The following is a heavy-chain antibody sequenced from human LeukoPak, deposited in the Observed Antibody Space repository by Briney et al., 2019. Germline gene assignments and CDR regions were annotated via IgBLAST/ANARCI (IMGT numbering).Heavy chain of an antibody. CDR3: ARRGGQLGRVLDY. D-gene: IGHD7-27*01. CDR2: ISSSGSTI. V-gene: IGHV3-48*03. J-gene: IGHJ4*02. CDR1: GFTFGSYE. Sequence: GGSLRLSCAASGFTFGSYEMNWVRQAPGKGLEWVSYISSSGSTIYYADSVKGRFTISRDNAKNSLYLQMNSLRAEDTAVYYCARRGGQLGRVLDYWGQGTLVTVSS.